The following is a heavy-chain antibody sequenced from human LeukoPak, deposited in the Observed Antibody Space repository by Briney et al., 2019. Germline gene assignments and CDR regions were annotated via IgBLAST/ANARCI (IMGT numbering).Heavy chain of an antibody. CDR3: ARNPGGIGDY. V-gene: IGHV3-48*02. CDR2: ISGSSSST. CDR1: GYTFSIYS. Sequence: GGSLRLSCAASGYTFSIYSMNWVGQAPGKGLEWVSFISGSSSSTFSADSVKGRFTVSRDNAKNSLYLQMNSLRDEDTAVYYCARNPGGIGDYWGQGTLVTVSS. D-gene: IGHD4-23*01. J-gene: IGHJ4*02.